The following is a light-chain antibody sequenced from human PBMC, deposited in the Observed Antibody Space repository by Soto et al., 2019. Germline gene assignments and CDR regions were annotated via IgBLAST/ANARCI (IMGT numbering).Light chain of an antibody. J-gene: IGLJ1*01. CDR2: VNS. CDR3: SSYTSSDTPYV. V-gene: IGLV2-14*01. Sequence: QSALTQPASVSGSPGQSITISCTGTSSDVGDFKYVSWYQQHPDKAPKLMIYVNSNRPSGVSNRFSGSKSGNTASLTSSGLQAEDEADYYCSSYTSSDTPYVFGTGTKLTVL. CDR1: SSDVGDFKY.